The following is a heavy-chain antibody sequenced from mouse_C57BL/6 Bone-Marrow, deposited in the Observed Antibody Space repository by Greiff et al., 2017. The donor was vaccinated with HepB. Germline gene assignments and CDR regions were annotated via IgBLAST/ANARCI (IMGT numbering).Heavy chain of an antibody. J-gene: IGHJ2*01. D-gene: IGHD1-1*01. CDR3: ARGRVTVVDY. Sequence: QVQLQQSGAELVMPGASVKLSCKASGYTFTSYWMHWVKQRPGQGLEWIGEIDPSDSYTNYNQKFKGKSTLTVDKSSSTAYMQLSSLTSEDSAVYYCARGRVTVVDYWGQGTTLTVSS. CDR2: IDPSDSYT. V-gene: IGHV1-69*01. CDR1: GYTFTSYW.